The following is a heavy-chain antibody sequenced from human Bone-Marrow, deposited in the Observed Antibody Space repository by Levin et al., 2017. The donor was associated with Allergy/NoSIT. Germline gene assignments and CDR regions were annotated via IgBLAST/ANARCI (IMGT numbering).Heavy chain of an antibody. CDR3: ARDLRGTYYDILTGYPNLWAFDI. J-gene: IGHJ3*02. CDR2: IYYSGST. Sequence: SQTLSLTCTVSGGSISSGGYYWSWIRQHPGKGLEWIGYIYYSGSTYYNPSLKSRVTISVDTSKNQFSLKLSSVTAADTAVYYCARDLRGTYYDILTGYPNLWAFDIWGQGTMVTVSS. CDR1: GGSISSGGYY. V-gene: IGHV4-31*03. D-gene: IGHD3-9*01.